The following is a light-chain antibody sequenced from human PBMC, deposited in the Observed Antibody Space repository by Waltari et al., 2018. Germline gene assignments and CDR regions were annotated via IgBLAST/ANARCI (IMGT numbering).Light chain of an antibody. CDR1: QSVLYSSNNQNY. CDR2: WAS. CDR3: QQYYNSPWT. V-gene: IGKV4-1*01. J-gene: IGKJ1*01. Sequence: DIELTQSSASLAVSTGERATITGMSSQSVLYSSNNQNYLAGYQQRPGQPPKLLIYWASTRESGVPDRFSGSGSGTDFTLTISSLQAEDVAVYYCQQYYNSPWTFGQGTKVEIK.